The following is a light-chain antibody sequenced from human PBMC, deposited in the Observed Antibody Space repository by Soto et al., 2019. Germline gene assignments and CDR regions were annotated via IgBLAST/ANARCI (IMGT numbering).Light chain of an antibody. CDR3: QHPPTS. J-gene: IGKJ4*01. V-gene: IGKV3-11*01. Sequence: ALAQSPVALSLSPGERATLSCRASQSVSTDLAWYQQKPGQAPRLLIYDAPNRATGIPVRFAGSGSGTDFALTISSLEPEDFVLYYCQHPPTSFGGGTKVDIK. CDR2: DAP. CDR1: QSVSTD.